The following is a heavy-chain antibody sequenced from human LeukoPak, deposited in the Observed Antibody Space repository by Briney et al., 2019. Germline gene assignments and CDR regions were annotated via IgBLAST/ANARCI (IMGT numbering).Heavy chain of an antibody. V-gene: IGHV1-69*04. D-gene: IGHD4-23*01. Sequence: ASVKVSCKASGGTFSSYVISWVRQAPGQGLGWMGRIIPILGIANYAQKFQGRVTITADKSTSTAYMELSSLRSEDTAVYYCARGIDYGGNSLGDYWGQGTLVTVSS. CDR1: GGTFSSYV. J-gene: IGHJ4*02. CDR2: IIPILGIA. CDR3: ARGIDYGGNSLGDY.